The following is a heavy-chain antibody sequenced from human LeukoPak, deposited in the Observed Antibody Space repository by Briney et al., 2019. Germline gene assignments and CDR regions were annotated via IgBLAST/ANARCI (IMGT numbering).Heavy chain of an antibody. CDR3: ARSTYVWGSYRYSEIDY. D-gene: IGHD3-16*02. Sequence: SETLSLTCAVYGGSFSGYYWSWIRQPPGKGLEWIGSIYYSGSTYYNPSLKSRVTISVDTSKNQFSLKLSSVTAADTAVYYCARSTYVWGSYRYSEIDYWGQGTLVTVSS. V-gene: IGHV4-34*01. CDR2: IYYSGST. CDR1: GGSFSGYY. J-gene: IGHJ4*02.